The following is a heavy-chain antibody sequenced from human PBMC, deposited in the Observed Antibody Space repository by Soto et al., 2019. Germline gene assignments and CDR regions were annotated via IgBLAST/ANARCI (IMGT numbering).Heavy chain of an antibody. J-gene: IGHJ4*02. V-gene: IGHV3-48*01. Sequence: PGGSLRLSCAASGFTFSSYSMNWVRQAPGKGLEWVSYISSSSTIYYADSVKGRFTISRDNAKNSLYLQMNSLRAEDTAVYYCVRDFYLGRVIVTDYWGQGTLVTGSS. CDR3: VRDFYLGRVIVTDY. CDR1: GFTFSSYS. D-gene: IGHD3-22*01. CDR2: ISSSSTI.